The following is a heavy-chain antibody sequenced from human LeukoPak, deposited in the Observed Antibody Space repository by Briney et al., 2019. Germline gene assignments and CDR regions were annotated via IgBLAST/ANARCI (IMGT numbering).Heavy chain of an antibody. V-gene: IGHV4-59*01. J-gene: IGHJ4*02. Sequence: SETLSLTCTVSGGSIRSYYWSWIRQPPGKGLEWIGYIYYSGSTNYNPSLKSRVTISVDTSKNQFSLKLSSVTAADTAVYYCARGLRGNFAFDYWGQGTLVTVSS. CDR1: GGSIRSYY. D-gene: IGHD4-23*01. CDR2: IYYSGST. CDR3: ARGLRGNFAFDY.